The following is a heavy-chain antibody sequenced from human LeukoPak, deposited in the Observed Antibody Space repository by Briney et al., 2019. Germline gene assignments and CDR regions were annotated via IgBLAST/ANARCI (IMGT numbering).Heavy chain of an antibody. Sequence: GGSLRLSCAVSGFTFKNYAMAWVRQAPGKGLEWVSAIGGDGASSDYADSVKGRFTISRDNSNNILYLQMKSLRAEDTALYFCSRRMRGTPGFWGLGTLVTVSS. CDR1: GFTFKNYA. V-gene: IGHV3-23*01. CDR2: IGGDGASS. D-gene: IGHD1-1*01. CDR3: SRRMRGTPGF. J-gene: IGHJ4*02.